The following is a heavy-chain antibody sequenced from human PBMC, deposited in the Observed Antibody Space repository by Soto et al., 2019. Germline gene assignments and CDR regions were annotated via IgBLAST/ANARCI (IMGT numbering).Heavy chain of an antibody. CDR1: GVSISSNYY. V-gene: IGHV4-4*02. Sequence: QALLQESGPGLVQPSGTLSLSCAVSGVSISSNYYWGWVRQSPGKGLEWLGDISHIGSVNYSPSLISRVTISMDRSENQFSLKLNSVTAADTAVYYCVRSFGWYAIDYWGQGTLVIVSS. D-gene: IGHD6-19*01. J-gene: IGHJ4*02. CDR3: VRSFGWYAIDY. CDR2: ISHIGSV.